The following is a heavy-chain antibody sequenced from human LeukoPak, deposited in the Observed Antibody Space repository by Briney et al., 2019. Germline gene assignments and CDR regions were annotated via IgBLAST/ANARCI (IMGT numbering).Heavy chain of an antibody. Sequence: GGSLRPSCAASGFTFSSYSMNWVRQAPGKGLEWVSSISSSSSYIYYADSVKGRFTISRDNAKNSLYLQMNSLRAEDTAVYYCARTNKYYDILTGWYNWFDPWGQGTLVTVSS. CDR1: GFTFSSYS. CDR2: ISSSSSYI. V-gene: IGHV3-21*01. D-gene: IGHD3-9*01. CDR3: ARTNKYYDILTGWYNWFDP. J-gene: IGHJ5*02.